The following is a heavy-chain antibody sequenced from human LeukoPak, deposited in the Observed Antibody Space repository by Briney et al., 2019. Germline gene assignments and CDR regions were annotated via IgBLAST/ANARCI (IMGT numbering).Heavy chain of an antibody. CDR3: AKQTTMVRGVIDY. V-gene: IGHV3-30*18. Sequence: GGSLRLSCAASGFTFSGYGMHWVRQAPGKGLEWVAVISYDGNDKYYADSVKGRFTISRDNAKNTLYLQMDSLIVEDTAVYYCAKQTTMVRGVIDYWGQGSLVTVSS. D-gene: IGHD3-10*01. CDR1: GFTFSGYG. CDR2: ISYDGNDK. J-gene: IGHJ4*02.